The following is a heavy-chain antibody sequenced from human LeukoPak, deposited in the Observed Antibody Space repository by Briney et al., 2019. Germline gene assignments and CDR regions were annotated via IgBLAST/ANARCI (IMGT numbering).Heavy chain of an antibody. CDR3: ARDLVPSYYYDSSGPLDY. J-gene: IGHJ4*02. D-gene: IGHD3-22*01. V-gene: IGHV1-8*01. Sequence: ASVKVSCKATGFTFTNYDINWVRQATGQGLEWMGWMNPINGNTGYAQKFQGRVTMTRDTSISTAYMELRSLRSEDTAVYYCARDLVPSYYYDSSGPLDYWGQGTLVTVSS. CDR1: GFTFTNYD. CDR2: MNPINGNT.